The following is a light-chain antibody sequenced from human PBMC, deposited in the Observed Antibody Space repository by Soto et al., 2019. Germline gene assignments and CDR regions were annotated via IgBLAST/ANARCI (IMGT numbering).Light chain of an antibody. CDR2: DAS. Sequence: EIVLTQSPATLSLSPGERATLSCWASQSVSSSYLAWYQQKPGLAPRLLIYDASSRATGIPDRFSGSGSGTDFTLTISRLEPEDFAVYYCQQYGSSPYTVGQVTKLEIK. CDR3: QQYGSSPYT. J-gene: IGKJ2*01. V-gene: IGKV3D-20*01. CDR1: QSVSSSY.